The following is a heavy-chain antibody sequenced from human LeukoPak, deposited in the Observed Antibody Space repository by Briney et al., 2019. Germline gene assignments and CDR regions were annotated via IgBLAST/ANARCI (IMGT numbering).Heavy chain of an antibody. Sequence: ASVKVSCKASGYTFTDYYMHWVQQAPGKGLEWMGLVDPEDGETIYAEKFRGRVTITADTSTDTAYMELSSLRSEDTAVYYCATDRCSSTSRPENWFDPWGQGTLVTVSS. V-gene: IGHV1-69-2*01. J-gene: IGHJ5*02. CDR2: VDPEDGET. CDR3: ATDRCSSTSRPENWFDP. CDR1: GYTFTDYY. D-gene: IGHD2-2*01.